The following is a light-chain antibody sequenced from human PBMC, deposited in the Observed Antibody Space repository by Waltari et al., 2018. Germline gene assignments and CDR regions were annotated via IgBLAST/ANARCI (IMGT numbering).Light chain of an antibody. CDR3: SSYTITYTRV. CDR1: SSDIGANNY. CDR2: SVT. V-gene: IGLV2-14*01. Sequence: QSALTQPASVSGSPGQSITISCTGTSSDIGANNYVSWYRQHPGKAPKLILYSVTTPPSGVSNRFSGSKSGNTASLTISGLQAEDEADYFCSSYTITYTRVFGGGTKLTVL. J-gene: IGLJ3*02.